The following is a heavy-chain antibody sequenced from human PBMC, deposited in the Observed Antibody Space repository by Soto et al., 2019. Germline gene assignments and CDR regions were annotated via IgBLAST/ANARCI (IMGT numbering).Heavy chain of an antibody. CDR3: ARDMSSYDMVAGEYEYCYGMDV. CDR2: ISSSSSTL. V-gene: IGHV3-48*01. Sequence: EVQLVESGGGLVQPGGSLRLSCAASGFTFSSYSMHWVRQAPGKGLEWVSYISSSSSTLYYADSVKGRFTISRDNAKNSQYRHMNSLGAEDTAVYYCARDMSSYDMVAGEYEYCYGMDVRGQGTTVTVSS. J-gene: IGHJ6*02. D-gene: IGHD3-9*01. CDR1: GFTFSSYS.